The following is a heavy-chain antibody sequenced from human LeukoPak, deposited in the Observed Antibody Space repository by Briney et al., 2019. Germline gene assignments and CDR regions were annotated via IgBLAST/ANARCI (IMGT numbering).Heavy chain of an antibody. CDR1: GYTFTSYA. CDR3: AREAAQQLGGGGLDY. V-gene: IGHV1-3*03. J-gene: IGHJ4*02. Sequence: ASVKVSCKASGYTFTSYAMHWVRQAPGQRLEWMGWINAGNGNTKYSQEFQGRVTITRDTSASTAYMELSSLRSEDMAVYYCAREAAQQLGGGGLDYWGQGTLVTVSS. D-gene: IGHD6-13*01. CDR2: INAGNGNT.